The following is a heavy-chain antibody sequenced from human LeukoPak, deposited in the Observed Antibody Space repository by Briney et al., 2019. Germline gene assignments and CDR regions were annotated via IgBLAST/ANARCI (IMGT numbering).Heavy chain of an antibody. CDR3: ARHNSNWGSY. D-gene: IGHD7-27*01. J-gene: IGHJ4*02. CDR1: GGSISSYY. V-gene: IGHV4-39*01. Sequence: PSETLSLTCTVSGGSISSYYWGWIRQPPGKGLEWIGSIYYSGSTYYNPSLKSRVTISVDTSKNQFSLKLSSVTAADTAVYYCARHNSNWGSYWGQGTLVTVSS. CDR2: IYYSGST.